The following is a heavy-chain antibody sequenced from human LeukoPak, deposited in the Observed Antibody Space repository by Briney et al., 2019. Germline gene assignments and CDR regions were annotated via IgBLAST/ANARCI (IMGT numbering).Heavy chain of an antibody. CDR2: IYYSGST. V-gene: IGHV4-59*08. D-gene: IGHD3-22*01. CDR3: ARVSYDSSGYHPLRYYYYYMDV. CDR1: GGSISSYY. Sequence: SETQSLTCTVSGGSISSYYWSWIRQPPGKGLEWIGYIYYSGSTNYNPSLKGRVTISVDTSKNQFSLKLSSVTAADTAVYYCARVSYDSSGYHPLRYYYYYMDVWGKGTTVTVSS. J-gene: IGHJ6*03.